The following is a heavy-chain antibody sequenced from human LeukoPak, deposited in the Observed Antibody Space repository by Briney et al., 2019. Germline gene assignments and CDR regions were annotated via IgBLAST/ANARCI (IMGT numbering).Heavy chain of an antibody. Sequence: ASVKVSCKASGGTFSSYAISWVRQAPGQGLEWMGRINPSGGSTSYAQKFQGRVTMTRDTSTSTVYMELSSLRSEDTAVYYCARALAAAVFYWGQGTLVTVSS. CDR1: GGTFSSYA. CDR3: ARALAAAVFY. V-gene: IGHV1-46*03. J-gene: IGHJ4*02. D-gene: IGHD6-13*01. CDR2: INPSGGST.